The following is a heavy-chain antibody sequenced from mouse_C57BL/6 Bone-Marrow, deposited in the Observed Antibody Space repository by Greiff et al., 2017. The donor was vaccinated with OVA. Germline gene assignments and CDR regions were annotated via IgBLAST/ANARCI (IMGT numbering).Heavy chain of an antibody. V-gene: IGHV1-12*01. D-gene: IGHD1-1*01. CDR3: ARGIIYYYGSSWGAMDY. CDR1: GYTFTSYN. CDR2: IYPGNGDT. Sequence: SGAELVRPGASVKMSCKASGYTFTSYNMHWVKQTPRQGLEWIGAIYPGNGDTSYNQKFKGKATLTVDKSSSTAYMQLSSLTSEDSAVYFCARGIIYYYGSSWGAMDYWGQGTSVTVSS. J-gene: IGHJ4*01.